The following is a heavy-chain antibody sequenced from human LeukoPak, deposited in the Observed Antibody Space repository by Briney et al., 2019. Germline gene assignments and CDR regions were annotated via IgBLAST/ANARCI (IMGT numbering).Heavy chain of an antibody. CDR3: ARRRYDWGGDFAN. D-gene: IGHD3-16*01. V-gene: IGHV3-23*01. CDR2: IGGGGTL. Sequence: GGSLRLSCAVSGFTVSSYAMGWVRQAPGKGLEWVSAIGGGGTLYYADSVKGRFSISRDISKNTLLLQMNSLRAEDTAVYYCARRRYDWGGDFANWGQGTLVTVSS. CDR1: GFTVSSYA. J-gene: IGHJ4*02.